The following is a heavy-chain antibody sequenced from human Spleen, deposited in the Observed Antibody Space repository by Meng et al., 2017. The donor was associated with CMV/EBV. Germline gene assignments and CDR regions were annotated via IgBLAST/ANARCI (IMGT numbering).Heavy chain of an antibody. J-gene: IGHJ4*02. V-gene: IGHV1-2*02. CDR3: ARELLTYYYIRGSLDY. CDR1: EYMFTGYY. Sequence: SEYMFTGYYIHWVRQAPGQGLEWMGWINPNSGGTNYAQRFQGRVTMTRDTSISTAYMELSRLTSDDTAVYYCARELLTYYYIRGSLDYWGQGTLVTVSS. CDR2: INPNSGGT. D-gene: IGHD3-9*01.